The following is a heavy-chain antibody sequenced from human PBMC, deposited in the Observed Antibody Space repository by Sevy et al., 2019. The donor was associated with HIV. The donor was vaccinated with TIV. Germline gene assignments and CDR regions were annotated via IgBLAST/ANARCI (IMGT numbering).Heavy chain of an antibody. Sequence: GGSLRLSCTASGFTFSNFGMHWVRQVPGKGLEWVTFIRYDGSDKYYAASVKGRFTISRDDSKNTLYLQMDSLRPEDTAIYYCAKDLAGPGRSYFDYWGQGTLVTVSS. CDR1: GFTFSNFG. CDR3: AKDLAGPGRSYFDY. CDR2: IRYDGSDK. V-gene: IGHV3-30*02. D-gene: IGHD6-13*01. J-gene: IGHJ4*02.